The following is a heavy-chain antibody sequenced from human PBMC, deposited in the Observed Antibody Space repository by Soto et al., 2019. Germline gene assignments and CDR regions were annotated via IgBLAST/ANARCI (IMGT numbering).Heavy chain of an antibody. CDR2: ISAYNGNT. CDR1: GYTFTSYG. J-gene: IGHJ5*02. D-gene: IGHD2-2*02. V-gene: IGHV1-18*01. CDR3: AMDLVVVPTAIASDP. Sequence: ASVKVSCKASGYTFTSYGISWVRQAPGQGLEWMGWISAYNGNTNYAQKLQGRVTMTTDTSTSTAYMELRSLRSHDTAVYYCAMDLVVVPTAIASDPWGEGTLVT.